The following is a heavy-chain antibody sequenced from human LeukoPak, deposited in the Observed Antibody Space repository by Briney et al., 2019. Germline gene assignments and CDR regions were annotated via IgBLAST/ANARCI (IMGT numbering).Heavy chain of an antibody. Sequence: SGGSLRLSCAASGFTFSSYAMSWVRQAPGKGLEWVSAISGSGGSTYYADSVKGRFTISRDNSKNTLYLQMNSLTAEDTAVYYCAKDRGDIVVVPAANLDYWGQGTLVTVSS. CDR1: GFTFSSYA. CDR3: AKDRGDIVVVPAANLDY. D-gene: IGHD2-2*01. J-gene: IGHJ4*02. V-gene: IGHV3-23*01. CDR2: ISGSGGST.